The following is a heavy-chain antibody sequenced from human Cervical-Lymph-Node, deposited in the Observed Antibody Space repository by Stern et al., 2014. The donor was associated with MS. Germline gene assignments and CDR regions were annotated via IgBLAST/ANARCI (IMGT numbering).Heavy chain of an antibody. CDR1: GFTFSSYG. V-gene: IGHV3-33*01. CDR3: ARDRSGYYYQIEDFDY. CDR2: IWYDGSNK. D-gene: IGHD3-22*01. J-gene: IGHJ4*02. Sequence: QVQLVQSGGGVVQPGRSLRLSCAASGFTFSSYGMHWVRQAPGKGLEWVAVIWYDGSNKYYADSVKGRFTISRDNSKNTLNLQMNSLRAEDTAVYYCARDRSGYYYQIEDFDYWGQGTLVTVSS.